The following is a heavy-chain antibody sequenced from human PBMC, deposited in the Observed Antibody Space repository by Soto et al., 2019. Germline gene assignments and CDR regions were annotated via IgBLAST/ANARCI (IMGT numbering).Heavy chain of an antibody. CDR3: AKDLAGEGFGLAVAGFFDY. V-gene: IGHV3-23*01. Sequence: EVQLLESGGGLVQPGGSLRLSCVASGFTFSSYAMSWVRQAPGMGLEWVSAISDSGGSTYYADSVKGRFTISRDNSKNTLFLHMNTLRAEDTAVYYCAKDLAGEGFGLAVAGFFDYWGQGTLVTVSS. CDR1: GFTFSSYA. CDR2: ISDSGGST. J-gene: IGHJ4*02. D-gene: IGHD6-19*01.